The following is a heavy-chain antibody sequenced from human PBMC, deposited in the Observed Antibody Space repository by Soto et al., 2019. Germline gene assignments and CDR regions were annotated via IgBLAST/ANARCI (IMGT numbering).Heavy chain of an antibody. J-gene: IGHJ4*02. CDR1: GFTVSTYG. CDR2: ISRDGGTK. CDR3: TGEGASGY. V-gene: IGHV3-30*03. D-gene: IGHD2-8*02. Sequence: ESGGGVVQPGRSLRLSCAVSGFTVSTYGMHWVRQAPGKGLEWVAVISRDGGTKFYADSVKGRFTISRDNSRNTLFLEMNSLRGDDMAVYYCTGEGASGYWGQGTLVTVSS.